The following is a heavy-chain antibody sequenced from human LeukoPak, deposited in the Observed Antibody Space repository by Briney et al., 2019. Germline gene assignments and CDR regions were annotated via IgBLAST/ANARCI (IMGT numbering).Heavy chain of an antibody. CDR3: SRLRGYSYGYADY. CDR1: GFTFSSYS. V-gene: IGHV3-48*01. J-gene: IGHJ4*02. Sequence: GGSLRLSCAASGFTFSSYSMNWVRQAPGKGLEWVSYINSSGSTIDYADSVKGRFTISRDNAKNSLYLQMNSLRAEDTAVYYCSRLRGYSYGYADYWGQGTLVTVSS. CDR2: INSSGSTI. D-gene: IGHD5-18*01.